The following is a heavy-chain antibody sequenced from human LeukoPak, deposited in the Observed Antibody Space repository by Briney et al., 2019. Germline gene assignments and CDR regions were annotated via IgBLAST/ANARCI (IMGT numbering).Heavy chain of an antibody. Sequence: GGSLRLSCAASGFTFSSYAMHWVRQAPGKGLEWVAVISYDGSNKYYADSVKGRFTISRDNSKTTLYLQMNSLRAEDTAVYYCARDRNYNDYWGQGTLVTVSS. V-gene: IGHV3-30*01. CDR1: GFTFSSYA. CDR3: ARDRNYNDY. J-gene: IGHJ4*02. CDR2: ISYDGSNK. D-gene: IGHD1-7*01.